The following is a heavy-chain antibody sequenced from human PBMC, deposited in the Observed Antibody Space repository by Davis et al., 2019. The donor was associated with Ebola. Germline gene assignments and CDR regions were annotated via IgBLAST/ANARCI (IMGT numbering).Heavy chain of an antibody. D-gene: IGHD3-3*01. CDR3: ARGLEYYDFWSGYYSRGYWFDP. J-gene: IGHJ5*02. V-gene: IGHV1-69*04. CDR2: IIPILGIA. CDR1: GGTFSSYA. Sequence: SVKVSCKASGGTFSSYAISWVRQAPGQGLEWMGRIIPILGIANYAQKFQGRVTITADKSTSTAYMELSSLRSEDTAVYYCARGLEYYDFWSGYYSRGYWFDPWGQGTLVTVSS.